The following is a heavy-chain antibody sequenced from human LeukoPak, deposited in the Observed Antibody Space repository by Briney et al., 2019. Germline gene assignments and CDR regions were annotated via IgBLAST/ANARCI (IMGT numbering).Heavy chain of an antibody. D-gene: IGHD6-13*01. V-gene: IGHV3-43*02. J-gene: IGHJ2*01. CDR2: ISGDGGST. CDR1: GFTFDDYA. Sequence: GGSLRLSXAASGFTFDDYAMHWVRQAPGKGLEWVSLISGDGGSTYYEDSVKGRFTISRDNGRNALYLQMNSLRTEDTALYYCAKSHSSSWFRGYWYIDLWGRGTLVTVSS. CDR3: AKSHSSSWFRGYWYIDL.